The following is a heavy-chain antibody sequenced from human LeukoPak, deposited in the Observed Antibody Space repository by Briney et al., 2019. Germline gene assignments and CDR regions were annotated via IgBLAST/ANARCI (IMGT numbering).Heavy chain of an antibody. Sequence: SETLSLTCAVYGGSFSGYYWSWIRQPPGKGLEWIGEINHSGSTNYNPSLKSRVTISVDTSKNQFSLKLSSVTAADTAVYYCARGSGRGVTWFDPWGQGTLVTVPS. V-gene: IGHV4-34*01. CDR3: ARGSGRGVTWFDP. CDR1: GGSFSGYY. D-gene: IGHD3-10*01. CDR2: INHSGST. J-gene: IGHJ5*02.